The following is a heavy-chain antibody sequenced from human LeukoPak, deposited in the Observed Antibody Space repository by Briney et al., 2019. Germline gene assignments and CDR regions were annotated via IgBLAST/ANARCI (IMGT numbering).Heavy chain of an antibody. CDR1: GGSFSGYY. CDR2: INHSGST. J-gene: IGHJ6*03. Sequence: SETLSLTCAVYGGSFSGYYWSWIRQPPGKGLEWIGEINHSGSTNYNPSLKSRVTISVDTSKNQFSLKLSSVTAADTAVYYCARTTEGYCRGRSCYSYYYMDVWGKGTTVTVSS. D-gene: IGHD2-15*01. CDR3: ARTTEGYCRGRSCYSYYYMDV. V-gene: IGHV4-34*01.